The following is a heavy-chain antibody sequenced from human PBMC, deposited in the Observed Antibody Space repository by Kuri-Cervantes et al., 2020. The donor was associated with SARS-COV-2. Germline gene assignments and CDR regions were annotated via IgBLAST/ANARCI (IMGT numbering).Heavy chain of an antibody. CDR2: IYSGGST. CDR1: GFTVSSNY. D-gene: IGHD2-21*01. V-gene: IGHV3-53*05. Sequence: LSLTCAASGFTVSSNYMSWVRQAPGKGLEWVSVIYSGGSTYYADSVKGRFTISRDNSKNTLYLQMNSLRAEDTAMYYCARDRVGVHDSWGQGTLVTVSS. CDR3: ARDRVGVHDS. J-gene: IGHJ4*02.